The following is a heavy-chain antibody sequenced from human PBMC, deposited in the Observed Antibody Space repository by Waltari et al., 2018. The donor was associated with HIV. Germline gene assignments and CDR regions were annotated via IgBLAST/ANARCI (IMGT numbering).Heavy chain of an antibody. V-gene: IGHV4-34*01. CDR3: ARGRRITIFSRTRVGIDI. Sequence: QVQLQQWGAGLLTPSETLSLTRAVYGGPFRGYYWSWIRHPPGKGLEWTREINHSGSTNYNPSLKSRVTISVDTSKNQFSLKLRSVIAADTALYYCARGRRITIFSRTRVGIDIWGQGTMVTVSS. CDR1: GGPFRGYY. D-gene: IGHD3-9*01. J-gene: IGHJ3*02. CDR2: INHSGST.